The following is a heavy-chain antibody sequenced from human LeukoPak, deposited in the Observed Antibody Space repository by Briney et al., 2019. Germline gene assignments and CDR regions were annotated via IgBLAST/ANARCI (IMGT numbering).Heavy chain of an antibody. Sequence: SVKVSCKASGYTFTSYYMHWVRQAPGQGLEWMGGIIPIFGTANYAQKFQGRVTITADESTSTAYMELSSLRSEDTAVYYCARGEIAVATFDYWGQGTLVTVSS. D-gene: IGHD6-19*01. J-gene: IGHJ4*02. CDR1: GYTFTSYY. V-gene: IGHV1-69*13. CDR2: IIPIFGTA. CDR3: ARGEIAVATFDY.